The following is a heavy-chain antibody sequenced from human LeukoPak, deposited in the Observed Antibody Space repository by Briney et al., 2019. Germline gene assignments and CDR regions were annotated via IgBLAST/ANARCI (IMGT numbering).Heavy chain of an antibody. CDR2: ISSTSSYI. CDR3: ARDPLEGSWYFDL. CDR1: GFTFSSYS. Sequence: MTGGSLRLSCAASGFTFSSYSVNWVRQAPGKGLGWVSSISSTSSYIYYADSVKGRFTISRDNAKNSLFLQMNSLRAEDTAVYYCARDPLEGSWYFDLWGRGTLVTVSS. D-gene: IGHD5-24*01. J-gene: IGHJ2*01. V-gene: IGHV3-21*01.